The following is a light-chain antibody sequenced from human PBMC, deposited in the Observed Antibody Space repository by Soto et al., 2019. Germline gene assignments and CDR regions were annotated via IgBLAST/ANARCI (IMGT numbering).Light chain of an antibody. Sequence: EIVMTQSPATLSVSPGERATLSCRASQSVRGNLAWFQQKPGQAPRLLIYGASSRATGIPDRFSGSGSGTDFTLTISRLEPEDFAVYYCQQYGSSPLFTFGPGNKVDI. CDR3: QQYGSSPLFT. V-gene: IGKV3-20*01. CDR1: QSVRGN. CDR2: GAS. J-gene: IGKJ3*01.